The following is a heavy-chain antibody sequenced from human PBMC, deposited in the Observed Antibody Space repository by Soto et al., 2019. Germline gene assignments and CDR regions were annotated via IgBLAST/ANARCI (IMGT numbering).Heavy chain of an antibody. CDR2: IYHSGST. CDR1: GGSISSGGYS. D-gene: IGHD2-2*02. Sequence: SETLSLTCAVSGGSISSGGYSWSWIRQPPGKGLEWIGYIYHSGSTYYNPSLKSRVTISVDRSKNQFSLKLSSVTAADTAVYYCARVVVPVAIYFDYWGQGTLVTASS. V-gene: IGHV4-30-2*01. J-gene: IGHJ4*02. CDR3: ARVVVPVAIYFDY.